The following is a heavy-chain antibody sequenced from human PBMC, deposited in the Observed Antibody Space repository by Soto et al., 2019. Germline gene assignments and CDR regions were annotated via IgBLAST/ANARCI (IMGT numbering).Heavy chain of an antibody. CDR1: EFTFSNYA. Sequence: EVQLLESGGGLVQPGGSLRLSCTASEFTFSNYAMSWVRQAPGKGLEWVSGISADGAGTYYAESVKGRFTISRDKSENTLFVQMNSLRAEDTAVYYCAKCAGLLPTSWGWCNWLDLWSQGTLVTVSS. CDR2: ISADGAGT. V-gene: IGHV3-23*01. CDR3: AKCAGLLPTSWGWCNWLDL. D-gene: IGHD2-8*02. J-gene: IGHJ5*02.